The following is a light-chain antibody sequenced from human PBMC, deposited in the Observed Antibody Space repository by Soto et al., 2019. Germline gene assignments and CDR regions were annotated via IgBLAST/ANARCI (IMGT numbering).Light chain of an antibody. CDR3: SSYTSTTILV. CDR2: EVT. J-gene: IGLJ3*02. Sequence: QSALTQPASVSGSPGQSITISCTGTSSDVGGYNYVSWYQQHPDKAPKLMIYEVTNRPSGVSNRFSGSKSGNTASLTISGLQAEDEGDYYCSSYTSTTILVFGGGTKLTVL. V-gene: IGLV2-14*01. CDR1: SSDVGGYNY.